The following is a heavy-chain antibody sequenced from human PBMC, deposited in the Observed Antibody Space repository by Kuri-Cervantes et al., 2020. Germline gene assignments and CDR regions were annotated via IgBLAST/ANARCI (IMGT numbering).Heavy chain of an antibody. V-gene: IGHV3-64*01. CDR1: GFTFSSYA. Sequence: GGSLRLSCAASGFTFSSYAMHWVRQAPGKGLEYVSAISSNGGSTYYANSVKGRFTISRDNSKNTLYLQMNSLRAEDTALYYCAKDGHSGWAYYFDYWGQGTLVTVSS. CDR2: ISSNGGST. J-gene: IGHJ4*02. CDR3: AKDGHSGWAYYFDY. D-gene: IGHD6-19*01.